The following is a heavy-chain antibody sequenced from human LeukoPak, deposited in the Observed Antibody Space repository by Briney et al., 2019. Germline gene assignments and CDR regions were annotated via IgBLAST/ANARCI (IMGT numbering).Heavy chain of an antibody. Sequence: GASVKVSCKASGGTFSSYAISWARQAPGQGLEWMGRIIPIFGIANYAQKFQGRVTITADKSTSTAYMELSSLRSEDTAVYYCARAQVPDYYDSSGYASFDYWGRGTLVTVSS. J-gene: IGHJ4*02. D-gene: IGHD3-22*01. CDR1: GGTFSSYA. V-gene: IGHV1-69*04. CDR2: IIPIFGIA. CDR3: ARAQVPDYYDSSGYASFDY.